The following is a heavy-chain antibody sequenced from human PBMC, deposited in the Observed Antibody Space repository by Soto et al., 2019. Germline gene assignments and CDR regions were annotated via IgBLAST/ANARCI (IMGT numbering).Heavy chain of an antibody. CDR2: ISAYNGNT. CDR1: GYTFTSYG. D-gene: IGHD1-26*01. Sequence: ASVKVSCKASGYTFTSYGISWVRQAPGQGLEWMGWISAYNGNTNYAQKLQGRVTMTTDTSTSTAYMGLRSLRSDDTAVYYCESPYSGSYYYYGMDVWGQGTTVTVSS. V-gene: IGHV1-18*01. CDR3: ESPYSGSYYYYGMDV. J-gene: IGHJ6*02.